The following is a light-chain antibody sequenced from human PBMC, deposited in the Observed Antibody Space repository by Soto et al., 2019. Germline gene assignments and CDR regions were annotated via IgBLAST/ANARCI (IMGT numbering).Light chain of an antibody. CDR1: SSDVGGYKY. V-gene: IGLV2-8*01. CDR3: SSYAGSNNVVI. CDR2: EVS. Sequence: QLVLTQPPSASGSPGQSVTISCTGTSSDVGGYKYVSWYQQHPGKAPKLMIYEVSERPSGVPDRFSGSKSGNTASLTVSGLQAEDEADYYCSSYAGSNNVVIFGGGTKVTVL. J-gene: IGLJ2*01.